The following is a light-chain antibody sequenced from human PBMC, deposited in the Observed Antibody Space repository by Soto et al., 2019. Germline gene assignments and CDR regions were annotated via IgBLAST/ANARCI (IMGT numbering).Light chain of an antibody. CDR3: CSYAGTYTYV. V-gene: IGLV2-11*01. J-gene: IGLJ1*01. CDR1: SSDVGGYNY. Sequence: QSALTQPRSVSGSPGQSVTISCTGTSSDVGGYNYVSWYQQHPGKAPKLMISDVNKRPSGVPDRFSGSKSGNTASLTISGLQAADEADYYCCSYAGTYTYVFGTGTKLTVL. CDR2: DVN.